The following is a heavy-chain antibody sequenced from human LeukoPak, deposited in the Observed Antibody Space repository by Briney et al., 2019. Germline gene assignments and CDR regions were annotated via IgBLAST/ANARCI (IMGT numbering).Heavy chain of an antibody. CDR3: AIIPPDIVVVTSY. CDR2: ISAYNGNT. J-gene: IGHJ4*02. CDR1: GYTFTSYG. D-gene: IGHD2-2*01. Sequence: APVKVSCKASGYTFTSYGISWVRQAPGQGLEWMGWISAYNGNTNYAQKLQGRVTMTTDTSTSTAYMELRSLRSDDTAVYCCAIIPPDIVVVTSYWGQGTLVTVSS. V-gene: IGHV1-18*01.